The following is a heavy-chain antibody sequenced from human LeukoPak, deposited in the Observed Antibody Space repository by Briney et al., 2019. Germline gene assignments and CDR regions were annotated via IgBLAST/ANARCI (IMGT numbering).Heavy chain of an antibody. CDR1: GYIITKFG. CDR2: VSGYNGNT. J-gene: IGHJ4*02. CDR3: AITGYGSDGYAKS. V-gene: IGHV1-18*01. Sequence: KVSGYIITKFGCSWVRPAAGRGREWVGLVSGYNGNTHYTRKSHPRVIMTTDTATRLGYMELKSLTADDTAVVFCAITGYGSDGYAKSWGPGTLVVVSA. D-gene: IGHD5-12*01.